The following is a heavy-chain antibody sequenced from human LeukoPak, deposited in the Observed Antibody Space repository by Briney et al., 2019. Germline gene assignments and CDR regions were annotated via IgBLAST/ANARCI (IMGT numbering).Heavy chain of an antibody. V-gene: IGHV3-30*02. CDR2: IRYGGSNK. Sequence: GGSLRLSCAASGFTFSSYGMHWVRQAPGKGLEWVAFIRYGGSNKYYADSVKGRFTISRDNSKNTLYLQMNSLRAEDTAVYYCAKDSGIAAAGMHWGQGTLVTVSS. CDR3: AKDSGIAAAGMH. J-gene: IGHJ4*02. CDR1: GFTFSSYG. D-gene: IGHD6-13*01.